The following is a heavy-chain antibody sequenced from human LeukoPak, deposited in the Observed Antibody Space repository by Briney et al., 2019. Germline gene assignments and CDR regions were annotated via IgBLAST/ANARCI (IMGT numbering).Heavy chain of an antibody. V-gene: IGHV3-21*01. CDR1: GFTFGSYS. J-gene: IGHJ5*02. CDR2: ISSSSSYI. D-gene: IGHD5-12*01. CDR3: ARGSEGGYDSS. Sequence: GSLRLSCAASGFTFGSYSMNWVRQAPGKGLEWVSSISSSSSYIYYADSVKGRFTISRDNAKNSLYLQMNSLRAEDTAVYYCARGSEGGYDSSWGQGTLVTVSS.